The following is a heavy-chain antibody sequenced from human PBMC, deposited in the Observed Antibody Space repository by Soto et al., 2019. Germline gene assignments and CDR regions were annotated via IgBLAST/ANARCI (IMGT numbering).Heavy chain of an antibody. J-gene: IGHJ4*02. Sequence: KTSETLSLTCNVSGASISSDDYYWTWIRQPPGKGLEWIGYIYHTGRTSYNPALRSRLTISIDRSKNQFSLTLSSVSAADTALYYCARDQSSSPDFFDYWGQGTLVTVS. D-gene: IGHD6-6*01. V-gene: IGHV4-30-4*01. CDR3: ARDQSSSPDFFDY. CDR1: GASISSDDYY. CDR2: IYHTGRT.